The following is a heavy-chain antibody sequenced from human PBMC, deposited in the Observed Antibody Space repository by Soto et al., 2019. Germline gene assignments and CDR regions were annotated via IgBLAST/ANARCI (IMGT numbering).Heavy chain of an antibody. D-gene: IGHD4-4*01. V-gene: IGHV1-58*01. Sequence: QMQLVQSGPEVKKPGTSVKVSCKASGFTFTSSAVQWVRQARGQLLEWIGWIVVGSGNTNYAQKFQERVTITRDMSTITAYMELSRLRSEDTAVYYCAADSNRALADYYYGMDVWGQGTTVTVSS. CDR1: GFTFTSSA. CDR2: IVVGSGNT. CDR3: AADSNRALADYYYGMDV. J-gene: IGHJ6*02.